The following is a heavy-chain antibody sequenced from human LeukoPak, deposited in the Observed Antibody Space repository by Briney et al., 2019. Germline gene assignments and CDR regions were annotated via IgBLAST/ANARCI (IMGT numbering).Heavy chain of an antibody. CDR3: ARVSTRGMTTVPQGGDY. CDR1: GFTFSSYS. D-gene: IGHD4-17*01. CDR2: ISSSSSTI. Sequence: SGGSLRLSCAASGFTFSSYSMNWVRQAPGKGLEWVSYISSSSSTIYYADSVKGRFTISRDNGKNSLYLQMNSLRAEDTAVYYCARVSTRGMTTVPQGGDYWGQGTLVTVSS. J-gene: IGHJ4*02. V-gene: IGHV3-48*01.